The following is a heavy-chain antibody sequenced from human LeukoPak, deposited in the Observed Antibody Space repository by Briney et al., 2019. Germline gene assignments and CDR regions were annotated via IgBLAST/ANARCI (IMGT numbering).Heavy chain of an antibody. CDR1: GFTFDDYA. CDR3: AKSGLYGGNPYYFDS. CDR2: ISWNSGNI. V-gene: IGHV3-9*03. D-gene: IGHD4/OR15-4a*01. Sequence: GRSLRLSCAASGFTFDDYAMHWVRQAPGKGLEWVSGISWNSGNIAYADSVKGRLTTSRDNAKNSLYLQMNSLRAEDMALYYCAKSGLYGGNPYYFDSWGQGTLVTVSS. J-gene: IGHJ4*02.